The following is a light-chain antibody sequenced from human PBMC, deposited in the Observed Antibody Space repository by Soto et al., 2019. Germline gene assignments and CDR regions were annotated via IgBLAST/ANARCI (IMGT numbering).Light chain of an antibody. CDR1: QSVSSSY. CDR2: CPS. Sequence: EIVVSQSPGTLSLSTGERATLSCRASQSVSSSYLAWYQQQPGQAPRLLIYCPSNRDTGIPYRVSGSGSGTDFTISISRLEPEDLAVYYCQQCGSSPFTCGPGTKVHIK. V-gene: IGKV3-20*01. J-gene: IGKJ3*01. CDR3: QQCGSSPFT.